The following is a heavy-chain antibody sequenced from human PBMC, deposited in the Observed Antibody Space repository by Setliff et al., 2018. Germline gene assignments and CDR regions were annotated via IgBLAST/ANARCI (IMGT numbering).Heavy chain of an antibody. D-gene: IGHD1-7*01. V-gene: IGHV1-69*10. CDR1: GGTFA. J-gene: IGHJ6*03. CDR2: TIPTLPLP. Sequence: ASVKVSCKASGGTFAITWVRQAPGQGLEWMGGTIPTLPLPNYAVKFQGRITITADKSTSTAYMELSSLRSDDTAVYYCARNAITGTTRKYYYYMDVWGQGTTVTSP. CDR3: ARNAITGTTRKYYYYMDV.